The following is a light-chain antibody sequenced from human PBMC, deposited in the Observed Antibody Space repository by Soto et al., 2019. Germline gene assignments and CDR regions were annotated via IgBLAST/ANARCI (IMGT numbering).Light chain of an antibody. Sequence: DLQMTQSPFTLSASVGDRVTISCRAGQTISSWLAWYQHKPGKAPKLLIYKASTLQTGVPSRFSGSGSGTEFTLTISSLQPDDFATYFCQQYSRYPWTFGQGTKVEIK. J-gene: IGKJ1*01. CDR3: QQYSRYPWT. CDR1: QTISSW. CDR2: KAS. V-gene: IGKV1-5*03.